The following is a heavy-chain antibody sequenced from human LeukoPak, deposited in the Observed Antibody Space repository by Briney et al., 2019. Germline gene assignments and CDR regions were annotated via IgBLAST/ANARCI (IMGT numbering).Heavy chain of an antibody. D-gene: IGHD5-18*01. CDR1: GYSFTSYW. V-gene: IGHV5-51*01. Sequence: GESPKISCKGSGYSFTSYWIGWVRQMPGKGLEWMGIIYPGDSDTRYSPSFQGQVTISADKSISTAYLQWSSLKASDTAMYYCARGDFEVDTSYYFDYWGQGTLVTVSS. CDR3: ARGDFEVDTSYYFDY. CDR2: IYPGDSDT. J-gene: IGHJ4*02.